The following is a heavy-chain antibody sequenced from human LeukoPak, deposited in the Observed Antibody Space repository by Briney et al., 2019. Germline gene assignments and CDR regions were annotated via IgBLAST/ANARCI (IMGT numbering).Heavy chain of an antibody. J-gene: IGHJ4*02. Sequence: SETLSLTCTVSGGSISSSSYYWGWIRQPPGKGLEWIGSIYYSGSTYYNPSLKSRVTISVDTSKNQFSLKLSSVTAADTAVYYCARGRALFDWGQGTLVTVSS. CDR2: IYYSGST. V-gene: IGHV4-39*01. CDR3: ARGRALFD. CDR1: GGSISSSSYY. D-gene: IGHD2-21*01.